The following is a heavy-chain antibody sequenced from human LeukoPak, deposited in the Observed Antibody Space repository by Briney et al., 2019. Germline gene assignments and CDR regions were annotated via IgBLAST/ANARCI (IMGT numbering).Heavy chain of an antibody. CDR3: ARGLANVDTAMVYYYYMDV. Sequence: GGSLRLSCAASGFTFSSYGMHWVRQAPGKGLEWVAVIWYDGSNKYYADSVKGRFTISRDNSKNTLYLQMNSLRAEDTAVYYCARGLANVDTAMVYYYYMDVWGKGTTVTVSS. D-gene: IGHD5-18*01. CDR1: GFTFSSYG. V-gene: IGHV3-33*01. J-gene: IGHJ6*03. CDR2: IWYDGSNK.